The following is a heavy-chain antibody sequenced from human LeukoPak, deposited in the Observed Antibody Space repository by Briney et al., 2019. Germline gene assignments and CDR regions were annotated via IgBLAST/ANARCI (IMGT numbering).Heavy chain of an antibody. CDR1: GYTFTSYG. V-gene: IGHV1-18*01. J-gene: IGHJ1*01. Sequence: ASVEVSCKASGYTFTSYGISWVRQAPGQGLEWMGWISAYNGNTNYAQKLQGRVTMTTDASTSTAYMELRSLRSDDTAVYYCARGILPSHCSSTSCVGDFQHWGQGTLVTVSS. CDR2: ISAYNGNT. D-gene: IGHD2-2*01. CDR3: ARGILPSHCSSTSCVGDFQH.